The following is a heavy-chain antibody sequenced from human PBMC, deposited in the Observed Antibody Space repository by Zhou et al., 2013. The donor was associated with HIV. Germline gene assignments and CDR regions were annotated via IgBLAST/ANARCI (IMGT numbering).Heavy chain of an antibody. CDR2: TNPKTAMT. D-gene: IGHD3-16*02. J-gene: IGHJ6*04. CDR3: ARDRGEGSFKFFYVMDV. Sequence: QVQLVQSGAEVRKPGASLKVSCKTSGYIFKDFFIHWVRQAPGQGLQWVGWTNPKTAMTYYAQNFRGRVTITTDDARGTAHMELSSLRCEDTGVYYCARDRGEGSFKFFYVMDVWDGETTVTVSS. CDR1: GYIFKDFF. V-gene: IGHV1-2*02.